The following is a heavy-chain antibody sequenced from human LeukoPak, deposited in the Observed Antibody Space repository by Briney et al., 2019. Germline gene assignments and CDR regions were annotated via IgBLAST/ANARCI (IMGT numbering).Heavy chain of an antibody. V-gene: IGHV1-18*01. D-gene: IGHD3-22*01. CDR1: GYTFTRYG. CDR3: ARYGREGYYYDSSLQFDY. Sequence: RASVKVSCKASGYTFTRYGISWVRQAPGQGREWMGWISAYKGKTNYAQKLQGRVTMTTDTSTSTAYMELRSLRSDDTAVYYCARYGREGYYYDSSLQFDYWARGTLVTVSS. J-gene: IGHJ4*02. CDR2: ISAYKGKT.